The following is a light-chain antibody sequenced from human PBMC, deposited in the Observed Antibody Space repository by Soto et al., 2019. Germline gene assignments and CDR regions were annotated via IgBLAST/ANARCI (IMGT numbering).Light chain of an antibody. V-gene: IGKV3-20*01. Sequence: EIVLTQSPGTLSLSPGERATLSCRASQSVSSSYLAWYQQKPGQAPRLLIYGASSRATGIPDRFSGSGSGTDFTLTIIRLEPEDFAVYYWQQYGSSPYTFVQGTKLEIK. CDR2: GAS. CDR1: QSVSSSY. J-gene: IGKJ2*01. CDR3: QQYGSSPYT.